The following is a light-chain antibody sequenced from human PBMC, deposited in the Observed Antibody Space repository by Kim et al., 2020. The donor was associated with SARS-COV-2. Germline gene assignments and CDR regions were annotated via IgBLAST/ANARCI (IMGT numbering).Light chain of an antibody. Sequence: GQSTTLSCTGTSTDGGCYNYVSWYQQHPGKAPKLMIYDVSNRPSGVSNRFSGSKSGNTASLTISGLQAEDEADYYCSSYTSSSTWVFGGGTQLTVL. CDR2: DVS. CDR3: SSYTSSSTWV. CDR1: STDGGCYNY. J-gene: IGLJ3*02. V-gene: IGLV2-14*03.